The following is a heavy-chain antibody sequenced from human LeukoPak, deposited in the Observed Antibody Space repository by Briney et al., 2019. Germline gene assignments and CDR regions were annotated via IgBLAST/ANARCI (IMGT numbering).Heavy chain of an antibody. CDR3: ARSGYCSGGSCSYIDY. J-gene: IGHJ4*02. D-gene: IGHD2-15*01. CDR2: INPNSGGT. CDR1: GYTFTGYY. Sequence: GASVKVSCRASGYTFTGYYMHWVRQAPGQGLEWMGWINPNSGGTNYAQKFQGRVTMTRDTSISQAYMELSRLRSDDTAVYYCARSGYCSGGSCSYIDYWGQGTLVTVSS. V-gene: IGHV1-2*02.